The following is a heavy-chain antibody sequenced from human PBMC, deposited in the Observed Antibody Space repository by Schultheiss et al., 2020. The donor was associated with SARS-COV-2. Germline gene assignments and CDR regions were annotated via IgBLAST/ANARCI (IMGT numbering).Heavy chain of an antibody. CDR3: AKALRMIGVDGMDV. D-gene: IGHD3-10*02. CDR1: GYTFTSHG. CDR2: IIPIFGTA. Sequence: SVKVSCKASGYTFTSHGLIWVRQAPGQGLEWMGGIIPIFGTANYAQKFQGRVTITADKSTSTAYMELSSLRSEDTAVYYCAKALRMIGVDGMDVWGQGTTVTVSS. J-gene: IGHJ6*02. V-gene: IGHV1-69*06.